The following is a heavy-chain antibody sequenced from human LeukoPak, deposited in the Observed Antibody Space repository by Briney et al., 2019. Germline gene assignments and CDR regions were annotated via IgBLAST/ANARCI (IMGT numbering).Heavy chain of an antibody. CDR1: GGSISSGDYY. V-gene: IGHV4-30-4*01. CDR3: ARERPRGPLGLDI. CDR2: IYYSGST. J-gene: IGHJ3*02. Sequence: SQTLSLTCTVSGGSISSGDYYWSWIRQPPGKGLEWIGYIYYSGSTYYNPSLKSRVTISVDTSKNQFSLKLSSVTAADTAVYYCARERPRGPLGLDIWGQGTMVTVSS. D-gene: IGHD1-1*01.